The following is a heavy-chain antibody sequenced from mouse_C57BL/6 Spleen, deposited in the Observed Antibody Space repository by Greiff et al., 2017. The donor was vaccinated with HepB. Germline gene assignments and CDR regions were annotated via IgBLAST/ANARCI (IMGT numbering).Heavy chain of an antibody. CDR2: IYPGSGNT. D-gene: IGHD2-1*01. CDR1: GYSFTSYY. J-gene: IGHJ2*01. CDR3: ARAGGNYVFDY. V-gene: IGHV1-66*01. Sequence: QVQLQQSGPELVKPGASVKISCKASGYSFTSYYIHWVKQRPGQGLEWIGWIYPGSGNTKYNEKFKGKATLTADTSSRTAYMQLSSLTSEDSAVYYCARAGGNYVFDYWGQGTTLTVSS.